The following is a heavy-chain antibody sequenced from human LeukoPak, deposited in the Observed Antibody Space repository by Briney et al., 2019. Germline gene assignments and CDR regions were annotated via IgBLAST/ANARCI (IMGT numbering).Heavy chain of an antibody. Sequence: PGGSLRLSCAASGFTFSSYWMSWVRQAPGKGLEGVANIKQDGSEKYYVDSVKGRFTISRDNAKNSLYLQMNSLRAEDTAVYYCARSEYSSFSPFDPWGQGTLVTVSS. D-gene: IGHD6-6*01. J-gene: IGHJ5*02. CDR1: GFTFSSYW. V-gene: IGHV3-7*01. CDR2: IKQDGSEK. CDR3: ARSEYSSFSPFDP.